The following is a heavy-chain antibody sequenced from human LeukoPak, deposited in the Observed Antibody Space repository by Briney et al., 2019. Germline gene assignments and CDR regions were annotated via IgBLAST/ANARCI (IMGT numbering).Heavy chain of an antibody. Sequence: PSETLSLTCTVSGGSISSSSYFWAWIRQPPGPGLDWIGHINYSGSPLFNASLKSRVTISVDAPKNQFSLKLSSVTAADTAVYYCGRRVAGSGYRDYWGQGTLVTVSS. J-gene: IGHJ4*02. CDR3: GRRVAGSGYRDY. CDR1: GGSISSSSYF. V-gene: IGHV4-39*01. D-gene: IGHD3-22*01. CDR2: INYSGSP.